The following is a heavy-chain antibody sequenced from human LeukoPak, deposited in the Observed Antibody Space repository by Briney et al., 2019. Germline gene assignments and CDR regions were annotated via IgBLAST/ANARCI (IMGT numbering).Heavy chain of an antibody. V-gene: IGHV4-59*01. J-gene: IGHJ5*02. D-gene: IGHD5-18*01. Sequence: SETLSLACTVSGGSISSYYWSWIRQPPGKGLEWIGYIYYSGSTNHNPCLKSRVTVSVETSKTQFSLKLSSVTAADTAVYYCARSGYSYVASWFDPWGQGTLVTVSS. CDR3: ARSGYSYVASWFDP. CDR1: GGSISSYY. CDR2: IYYSGST.